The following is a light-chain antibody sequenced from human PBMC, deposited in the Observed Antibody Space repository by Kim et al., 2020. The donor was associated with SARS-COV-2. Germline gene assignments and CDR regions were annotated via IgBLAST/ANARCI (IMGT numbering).Light chain of an antibody. J-gene: IGLJ3*02. CDR2: DVS. CDR3: CSYAGSWV. Sequence: SPGQSVTNSCTGTSSDVGGDNYVSWYQQHPGKAPKLMIYDVSKRPSGVPDRFSGSKSGNTASLTISGLQAEDEADYYCCSYAGSWVFGGGTQLTVL. V-gene: IGLV2-11*01. CDR1: SSDVGGDNY.